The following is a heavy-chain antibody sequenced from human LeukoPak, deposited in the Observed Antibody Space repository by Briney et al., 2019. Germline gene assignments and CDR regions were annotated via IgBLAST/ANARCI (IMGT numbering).Heavy chain of an antibody. CDR3: AGFPTPGGGELSLYPS. CDR1: GFTFSSYA. D-gene: IGHD3-16*02. J-gene: IGHJ4*02. Sequence: QSGGSLRLSCAASGFTFSSYAMHWVRQAPGKGLEWVAVISYDGSNKYYADSVKGRFTISRDNSKNTLYLQMNSLRAEDTAVYYRAGFPTPGGGELSLYPSWGQGTLVTVSS. CDR2: ISYDGSNK. V-gene: IGHV3-30-3*01.